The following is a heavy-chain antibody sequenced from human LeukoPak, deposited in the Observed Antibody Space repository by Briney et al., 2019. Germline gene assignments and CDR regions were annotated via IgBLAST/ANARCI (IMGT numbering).Heavy chain of an antibody. V-gene: IGHV4-59*08. D-gene: IGHD4-17*01. CDR2: IYYSGST. J-gene: IGHJ4*02. Sequence: SETLSLTCSVSGGXISSYYCSWIRQPPGKGLEWIGYIYYSGSTNYNPSLKSRVTISVDTSKNQFSLKLSSVTAADTPVYYCARQADYGDYYVDYWGQGTLVTVSS. CDR3: ARQADYGDYYVDY. CDR1: GGXISSYY.